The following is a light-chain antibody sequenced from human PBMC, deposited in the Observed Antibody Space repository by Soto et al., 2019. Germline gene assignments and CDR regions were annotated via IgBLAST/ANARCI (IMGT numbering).Light chain of an antibody. V-gene: IGKV3-20*01. J-gene: IGKJ5*01. CDR3: QQYGSLPIT. CDR2: SAS. Sequence: EIVLTQSPGTLSLSPGERATLSCRASQSVRSSYLAWYQQKPGQAPRLLIYSASSRATGIPDRFSGSGSGTDFTLTISRLEPEDLVMYYCQQYGSLPITFGQGTRLEI. CDR1: QSVRSSY.